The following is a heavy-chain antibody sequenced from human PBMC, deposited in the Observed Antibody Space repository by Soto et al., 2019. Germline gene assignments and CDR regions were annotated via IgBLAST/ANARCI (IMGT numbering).Heavy chain of an antibody. J-gene: IGHJ4*02. Sequence: SETLSLTCTVSGGSISSSSYYWGWIRQPPGKGLEWIGSIYNSGSTYYNPSLKSRVTISVDTSKNQFSLKLSSVTAADTAVYYCARLEVRYCSGGSCSYRFDYWGQGTLVTVSS. D-gene: IGHD2-15*01. CDR2: IYNSGST. CDR3: ARLEVRYCSGGSCSYRFDY. CDR1: GGSISSSSYY. V-gene: IGHV4-39*01.